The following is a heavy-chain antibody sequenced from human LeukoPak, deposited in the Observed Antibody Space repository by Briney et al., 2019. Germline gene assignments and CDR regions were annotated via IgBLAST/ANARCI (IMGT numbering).Heavy chain of an antibody. CDR3: ARESITGDRDFDY. CDR1: GFSVSSYS. Sequence: GGSLTLSCAASGFSVSSYSMNWVRQAPGRGLEWISYISSGSRTIFYADSGKGRFTISRDNAKNSLYLLMDSLRADDTAVYYCARESITGDRDFDYWGQGTLLTVSS. V-gene: IGHV3-48*01. D-gene: IGHD7-27*01. CDR2: ISSGSRTI. J-gene: IGHJ4*02.